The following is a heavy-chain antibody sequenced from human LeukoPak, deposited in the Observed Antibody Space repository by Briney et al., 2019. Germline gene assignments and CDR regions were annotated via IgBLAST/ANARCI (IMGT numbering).Heavy chain of an antibody. CDR3: AKIPKGGYFDY. J-gene: IGHJ4*02. Sequence: KFQGRVTITRDTSASTAYMELSSLRSEDTAVYYCAKIPKGGYFDYWGQGTLVTVSS. V-gene: IGHV1-3*01. D-gene: IGHD2-2*01.